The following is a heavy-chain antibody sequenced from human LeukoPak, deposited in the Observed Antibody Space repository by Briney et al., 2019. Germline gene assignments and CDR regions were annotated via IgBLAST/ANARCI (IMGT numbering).Heavy chain of an antibody. CDR1: GGSISSGDYY. CDR2: IYYSGST. J-gene: IGHJ4*02. CDR3: ARGICSGGSCYPDY. D-gene: IGHD2-15*01. Sequence: SETLSLTCTVSGGSISSGDYYWSWIRQPPGKGVEWIGYIYYSGSTYYNPSLKSRVTISVDTSKNQFSLKLSSVTAADTAVYYCARGICSGGSCYPDYWGQGTLVTVSS. V-gene: IGHV4-30-4*08.